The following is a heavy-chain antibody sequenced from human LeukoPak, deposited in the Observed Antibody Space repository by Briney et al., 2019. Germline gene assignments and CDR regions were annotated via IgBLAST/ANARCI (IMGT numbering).Heavy chain of an antibody. CDR3: ARQRRGYYTIDY. D-gene: IGHD3-3*01. Sequence: WETLSLTCTVSGGSISSYYWRWIRQPPGKGLEWIGYIYTSGSTNYNPSLKSRVTISVDTSKNQFSLKLSSVTAADTAVYYCARQRRGYYTIDYWGQGTLVTVSS. V-gene: IGHV4-4*09. CDR1: GGSISSYY. J-gene: IGHJ4*02. CDR2: IYTSGST.